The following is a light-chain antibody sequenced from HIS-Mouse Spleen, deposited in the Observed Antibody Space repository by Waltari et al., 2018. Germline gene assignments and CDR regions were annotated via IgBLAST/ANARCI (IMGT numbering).Light chain of an antibody. CDR3: CSYAGSSSYV. Sequence: QSALTQPASVSGSPGQSITISCTGTSSDVGSYNLVSWYQQHPGKAPKLMIYEGRNRPSVVSNRFAGSKSGNTASLTIAGLQAEDEADYYCCSYAGSSSYVFGTGTKVTVL. J-gene: IGLJ1*01. CDR1: SSDVGSYNL. CDR2: EGR. V-gene: IGLV2-23*01.